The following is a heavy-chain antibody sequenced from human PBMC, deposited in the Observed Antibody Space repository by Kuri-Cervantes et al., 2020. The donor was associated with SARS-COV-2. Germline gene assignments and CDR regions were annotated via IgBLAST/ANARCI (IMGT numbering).Heavy chain of an antibody. CDR2: ISPSMAHT. Sequence: GESLKISCEGSGFTFSDYYMSWVRQAPGKGLEWLSNISPSMAHTYYADSVRGRFTISRDNAKNSLYLQMTGLRVGDTAVYYCARGLGAVSTVDFYFGLDVWGQGTTVTVSS. J-gene: IGHJ6*02. V-gene: IGHV3-11*06. D-gene: IGHD3-16*01. CDR1: GFTFSDYY. CDR3: ARGLGAVSTVDFYFGLDV.